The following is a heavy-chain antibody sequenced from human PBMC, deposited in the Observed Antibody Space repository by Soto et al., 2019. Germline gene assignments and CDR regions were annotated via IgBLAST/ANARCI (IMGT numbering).Heavy chain of an antibody. Sequence: VGSLRLSCAASGFTFSSYAMHWVRQAPGKGLEWVAVISYDGSNKYYADSVKGRFTISRDNSKNTLYLQMNSLRAEDTAVYYCASRYCSGGSCYFDYWGQGTLVTVSS. J-gene: IGHJ4*02. V-gene: IGHV3-30-3*01. CDR3: ASRYCSGGSCYFDY. CDR2: ISYDGSNK. D-gene: IGHD2-15*01. CDR1: GFTFSSYA.